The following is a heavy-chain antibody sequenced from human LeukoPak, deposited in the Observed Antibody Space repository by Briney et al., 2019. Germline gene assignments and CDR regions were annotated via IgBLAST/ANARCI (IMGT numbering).Heavy chain of an antibody. CDR3: ANHAYHYYFDY. CDR2: ISGSGSDT. V-gene: IGHV3-23*01. CDR1: GFTFSSYA. D-gene: IGHD1-14*01. J-gene: IGHJ4*02. Sequence: GGSLRLSCAASGFTFSSYAMSWVRQAPGKGLEWVSAISGSGSDTYYADSVKGRFTISRDNSKSTLYLQMNSLRVEDTALYYCANHAYHYYFDYWGQGTLVTVSS.